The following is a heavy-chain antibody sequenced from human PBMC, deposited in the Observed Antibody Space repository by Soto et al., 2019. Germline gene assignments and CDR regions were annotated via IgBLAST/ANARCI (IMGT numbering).Heavy chain of an antibody. V-gene: IGHV3-7*01. J-gene: IGHJ5*02. CDR3: ARERLDYCSSTSCHNWFDP. D-gene: IGHD2-2*01. CDR2: IKQDGSEK. Sequence: GGTLRPSCAASGFPFSSYWMSWVRQAPGKGLEWVANIKQDGSEKYYVASVKGRFTISRDNAKNSLYLQMNSLRAEDTAVYYCARERLDYCSSTSCHNWFDPWGQGTLVTVSS. CDR1: GFPFSSYW.